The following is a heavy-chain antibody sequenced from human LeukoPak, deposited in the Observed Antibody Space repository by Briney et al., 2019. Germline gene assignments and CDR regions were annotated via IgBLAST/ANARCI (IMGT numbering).Heavy chain of an antibody. CDR3: ARERYGGNSGAFDI. D-gene: IGHD4-23*01. J-gene: IGHJ6*04. CDR1: GGSISSGDYY. CDR2: IYYSGST. V-gene: IGHV4-30-4*08. Sequence: SETLSLTCTVSGGSISSGDYYWSWIRQPPGKGLEWIGYIYYSGSTYYNPSLKSRVTISVDTSKNQFSLKLSSVTAADTAVYYCARERYGGNSGAFDIWGKGTTVTVSS.